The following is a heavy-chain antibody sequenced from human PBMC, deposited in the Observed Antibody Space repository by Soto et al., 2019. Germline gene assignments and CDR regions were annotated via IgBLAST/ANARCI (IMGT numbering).Heavy chain of an antibody. J-gene: IGHJ3*02. Sequence: SETLSLTCTVSGGSISSYYWSWIRQPPGKGLEWIGYIYYSGSTNYNPSLKSRVTISVDTSKNQFSLKLSSVTAADTAVYYCARAYYDILTGYAFDIWGQGTMVTVSS. CDR3: ARAYYDILTGYAFDI. CDR1: GGSISSYY. V-gene: IGHV4-59*12. D-gene: IGHD3-9*01. CDR2: IYYSGST.